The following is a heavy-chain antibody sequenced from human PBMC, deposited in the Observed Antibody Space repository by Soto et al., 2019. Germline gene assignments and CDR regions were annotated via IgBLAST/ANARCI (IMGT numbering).Heavy chain of an antibody. CDR3: ARVLDGNWFDP. CDR2: INHSGST. CDR1: GGSFSGYY. J-gene: IGHJ5*02. V-gene: IGHV4-34*01. Sequence: SETLSLTCAVYGGSFSGYYWSWIRQPPGKGLEWIGEINHSGSTNYNPSLKSRVTISVDTSKNQFSLKLSSVTAADTAVYYCARVLDGNWFDPWGQGTLVTVSS.